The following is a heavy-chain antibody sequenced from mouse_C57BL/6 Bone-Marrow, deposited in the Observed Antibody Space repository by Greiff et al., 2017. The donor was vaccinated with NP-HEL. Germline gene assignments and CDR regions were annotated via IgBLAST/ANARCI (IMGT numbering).Heavy chain of an antibody. D-gene: IGHD1-1*01. V-gene: IGHV1-69*01. CDR3: AIWTTVVAFDY. J-gene: IGHJ2*01. CDR2: IDPSDSYT. CDR1: GYTFTSYW. Sequence: QVQLQQPGAELVMPGASVKLSCKASGYTFTSYWMHWVKQRPGQGLEWIGEIDPSDSYTNYNQKFKGKSTLTVDKSSSTAYMQLSSLTSEDSAVYYCAIWTTVVAFDYWGQGTTLTVSS.